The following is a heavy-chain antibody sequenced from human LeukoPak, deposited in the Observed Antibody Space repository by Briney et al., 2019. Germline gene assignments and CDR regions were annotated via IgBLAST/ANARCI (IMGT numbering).Heavy chain of an antibody. CDR2: ISGSGGST. Sequence: GGSLRLSCTASGFTFSSYAMSWVRQAPGKGLEWVSAISGSGGSTYYADSVKGRFTISRDNSKNTLNLQMKSLRAGDTAVYYCAKDGQWLVSAGVDYWGQGTLVTVSS. CDR3: AKDGQWLVSAGVDY. D-gene: IGHD6-19*01. CDR1: GFTFSSYA. V-gene: IGHV3-23*01. J-gene: IGHJ4*02.